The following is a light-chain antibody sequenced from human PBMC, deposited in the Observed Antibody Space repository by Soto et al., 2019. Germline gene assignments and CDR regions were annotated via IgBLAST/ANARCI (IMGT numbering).Light chain of an antibody. CDR3: SSHGGSNNFYV. CDR1: SSDVGAYNY. CDR2: EVS. Sequence: QSVLTQPPSASGSPGQSVTISCIGTSSDVGAYNYVSWYQQHPGKLPKLMIYEVSQRPSVVPDRFSASKSGNTASLTVSGLQAEDEADYYCSSHGGSNNFYVFGSGTKVTVL. V-gene: IGLV2-8*01. J-gene: IGLJ1*01.